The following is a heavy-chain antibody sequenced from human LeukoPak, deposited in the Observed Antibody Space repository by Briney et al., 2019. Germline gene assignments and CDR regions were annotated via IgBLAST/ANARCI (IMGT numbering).Heavy chain of an antibody. Sequence: GGSLRLSCAASGFIFNSYVMSWVRQAPGKGLEWVSVIYSGGSTYYADSVKGRFTISRDNSKNTLYLQMNSLRAEDTAVYYCARALSPDYYDSSNDAFDIWGQGTMVTVSS. CDR1: GFIFNSYV. CDR2: IYSGGST. CDR3: ARALSPDYYDSSNDAFDI. D-gene: IGHD3-22*01. V-gene: IGHV3-53*01. J-gene: IGHJ3*02.